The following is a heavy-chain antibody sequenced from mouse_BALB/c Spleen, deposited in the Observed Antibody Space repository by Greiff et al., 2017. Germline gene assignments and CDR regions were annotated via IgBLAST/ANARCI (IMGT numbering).Heavy chain of an antibody. J-gene: IGHJ3*01. Sequence: EVNLVESGGGLVKPGGSLKLSCAASGFTFSSYAMSWVRQTPEKRLEWVASISSGGSTYYPDSVKGRFTISRDNARNILYLQMSSLRSEDTAMYYCARGQDDYSWFAYWGQGTLVTVSA. V-gene: IGHV5-6-5*01. CDR1: GFTFSSYA. D-gene: IGHD2-4*01. CDR3: ARGQDDYSWFAY. CDR2: ISSGGST.